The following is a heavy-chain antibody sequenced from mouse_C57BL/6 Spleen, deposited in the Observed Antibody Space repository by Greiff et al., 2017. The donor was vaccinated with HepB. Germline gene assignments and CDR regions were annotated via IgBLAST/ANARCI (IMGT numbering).Heavy chain of an antibody. V-gene: IGHV7-3*01. CDR2: IRNKANGYTT. CDR1: GFTFTDYY. J-gene: IGHJ2*01. CDR3: ARNGNYLDY. Sequence: EVHLVESGGGLVQPGGSLSLSCAASGFTFTDYYMSWVRQPPGKALEWLGFIRNKANGYTTEYSASVKGRFTISRDNSQSILYLQMNALRAEDSATYYCARNGNYLDYWGQGTTLTVSS.